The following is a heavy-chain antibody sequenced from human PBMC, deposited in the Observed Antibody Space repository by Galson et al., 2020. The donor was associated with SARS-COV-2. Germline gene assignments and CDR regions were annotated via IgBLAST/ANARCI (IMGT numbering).Heavy chain of an antibody. CDR3: ARVSSGWALFPGVYYYAMDV. V-gene: IGHV4-34*01. D-gene: IGHD6-19*01. CDR1: DGSFSGYY. CDR2: VNHSGSA. Sequence: SQTLSLTCGVYDGSFSGYYWSWIRQPPGKGLEWIGEVNHSGSANYNPSLKSRVTISVDTSKIQFSLKLRSVTAADTAVYYCARVSSGWALFPGVYYYAMDVWGQGTTVTVSS. J-gene: IGHJ6*02.